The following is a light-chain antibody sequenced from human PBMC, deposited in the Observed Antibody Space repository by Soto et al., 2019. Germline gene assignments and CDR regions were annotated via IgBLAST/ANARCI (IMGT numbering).Light chain of an antibody. CDR3: ATWWDSRNGLV. V-gene: IGLV1-44*01. CDR1: SSNIGSNT. J-gene: IGLJ2*01. CDR2: SNN. Sequence: QSVLTQPPSASGTPGQRVTISCSGSSSNIGSNTVNWYQQLQGTAPKLLIYSNNQRPSGVPDRFSGSKSGTSASLAISGLQSEDGAAYSCATWWDSRNGLVFGGGTKLTVL.